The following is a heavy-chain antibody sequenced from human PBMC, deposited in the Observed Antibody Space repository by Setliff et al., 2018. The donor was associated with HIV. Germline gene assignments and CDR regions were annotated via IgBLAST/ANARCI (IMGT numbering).Heavy chain of an antibody. CDR2: ISSTGSLT. Sequence: GGSLRLSCAASEFTFGNYVMNWFRQAPGKGLEWVSSISSTGSLTYYADSVRGRFTISRDNPENSLYLQMNSLRLEDTAVYYCARLVSRRAGVDYWGQGTQVTVS. V-gene: IGHV3-21*03. J-gene: IGHJ4*02. D-gene: IGHD4-17*01. CDR1: EFTFGNYV. CDR3: ARLVSRRAGVDY.